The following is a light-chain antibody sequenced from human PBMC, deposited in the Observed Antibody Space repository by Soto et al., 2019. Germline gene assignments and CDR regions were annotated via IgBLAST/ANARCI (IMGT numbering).Light chain of an antibody. V-gene: IGKV1-5*01. J-gene: IGKJ1*01. CDR1: QSISSW. Sequence: QMTQSPSTLSASVGDRGTITCLASQSISSWLAWYQQKPGKAPKLLIYDGSRLESGVPSRFSDSRSETEFTLINCRLPADDFSTCYCHYYNSYPRKFGQG. CDR3: HYYNSYPRK. CDR2: DGS.